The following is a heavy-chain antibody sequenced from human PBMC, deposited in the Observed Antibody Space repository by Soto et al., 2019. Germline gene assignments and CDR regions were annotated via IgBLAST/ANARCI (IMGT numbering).Heavy chain of an antibody. CDR3: ARSPPRVERNNYAGGWFDP. J-gene: IGHJ5*02. CDR1: GYTFTSYD. D-gene: IGHD4-4*01. Sequence: QVQLVQSGAEVKKPGASVKVSCKASGYTFTSYDINWVRQATGQGLEWMGWMNPNSGNTGYPQKFQGRVTMTRNTSISPAYMELSSLRFEDTAVYYCARSPPRVERNNYAGGWFDPWGQGILVTASS. CDR2: MNPNSGNT. V-gene: IGHV1-8*01.